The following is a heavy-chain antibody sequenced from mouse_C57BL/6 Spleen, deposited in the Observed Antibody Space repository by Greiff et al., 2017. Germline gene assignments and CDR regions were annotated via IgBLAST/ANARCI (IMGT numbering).Heavy chain of an antibody. Sequence: QVQLQQPGAELVMPGASVKLSCKASGYTFTSYWMHWVKQRPGQGLEWIGEIDPSDSYTNYNQKFKGKSTLTVDKSSSTAYMQLSSLTSEDSAVYYCARGVLWWYYFDYWGQGTTLTVSS. V-gene: IGHV1-69*01. CDR2: IDPSDSYT. J-gene: IGHJ2*01. CDR1: GYTFTSYW. CDR3: ARGVLWWYYFDY. D-gene: IGHD1-1*02.